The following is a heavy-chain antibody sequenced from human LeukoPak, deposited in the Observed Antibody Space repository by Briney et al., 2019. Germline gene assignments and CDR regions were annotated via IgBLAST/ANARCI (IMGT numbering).Heavy chain of an antibody. CDR1: GFTFSSYA. V-gene: IGHV4-34*01. CDR3: ARQYCSSTSCFRDDAFDI. Sequence: GSLRLSCAASGFTFSSYAMSWVRQAPGKGLEWIGEINHSGSTNYNPSLKSRVTISVDTSKNQFSLKLSSVTAADTAVYYCARQYCSSTSCFRDDAFDIWGQGTMVTVSS. CDR2: INHSGST. J-gene: IGHJ3*02. D-gene: IGHD2-2*01.